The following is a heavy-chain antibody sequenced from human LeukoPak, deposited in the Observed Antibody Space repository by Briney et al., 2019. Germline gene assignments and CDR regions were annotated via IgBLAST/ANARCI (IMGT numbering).Heavy chain of an antibody. V-gene: IGHV3-30-3*01. CDR2: ISYDGSNK. J-gene: IGHJ6*02. D-gene: IGHD6-19*01. Sequence: GGSLRLSCAASGFTFSSYAMHWVRQAPGKGLEWVAVISYDGSNKYYADSVKGRFTISRDNSKNTLYLQMNSLRVEDTAVYYCARGTPSSSGWLYYGMDVWGQGPRSPSP. CDR3: ARGTPSSSGWLYYGMDV. CDR1: GFTFSSYA.